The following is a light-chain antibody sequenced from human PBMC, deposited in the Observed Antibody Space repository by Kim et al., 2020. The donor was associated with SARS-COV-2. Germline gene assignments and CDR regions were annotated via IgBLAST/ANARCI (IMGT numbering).Light chain of an antibody. CDR1: QDISNY. CDR2: DAS. J-gene: IGKJ4*01. CDR3: QQYDNLPPLT. Sequence: SVGDRVTLTCQASQDISNYLNWYPHKPGKAPKLLIYDASNLETGVPSRFSGSGSGTDFTFTISSLQPEDIATYYCQQYDNLPPLTFGGGTKVDIK. V-gene: IGKV1-33*01.